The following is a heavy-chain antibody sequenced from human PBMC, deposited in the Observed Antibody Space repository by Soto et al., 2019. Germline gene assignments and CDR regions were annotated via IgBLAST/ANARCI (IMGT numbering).Heavy chain of an antibody. J-gene: IGHJ4*02. CDR2: IIPILGIA. CDR1: GGTFSSYT. CDR3: ARTYYYYSSGYYYYFDY. Sequence: SVKVSCKASGGTFSSYTISWVRQAPGQGLEWMGRIIPILGIANYAQKFQGRVTITADKSTSTAYMELSSLRSEGTAVYYCARTYYYYSSGYYYYFDYWGQGTLVTVSS. V-gene: IGHV1-69*02. D-gene: IGHD3-22*01.